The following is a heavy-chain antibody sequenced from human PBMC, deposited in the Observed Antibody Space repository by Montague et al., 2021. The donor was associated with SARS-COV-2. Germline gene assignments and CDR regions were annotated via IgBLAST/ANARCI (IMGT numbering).Heavy chain of an antibody. J-gene: IGHJ5*02. CDR2: IYPRDSDT. CDR1: GYSFPTYW. CDR3: ARDRIYGSGSYDYFDT. D-gene: IGHD3-10*01. V-gene: IGHV5-51*03. Sequence: QSGAEVKKPGESLKISCKASGYSFPTYWIGWVRQMPGKGLEWMGAIYPRDSDTRYSPSFQGQVTISVDKSISTAYLQWSSLKASDTAMYYCARDRIYGSGSYDYFDTWGQGTMVTVSS.